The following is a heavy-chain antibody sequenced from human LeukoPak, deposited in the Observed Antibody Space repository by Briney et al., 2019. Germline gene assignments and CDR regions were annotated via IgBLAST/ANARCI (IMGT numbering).Heavy chain of an antibody. V-gene: IGHV3-23*01. CDR3: AKGAYDYIEMGYFDS. Sequence: GGSLRLSCAASGFPSMNYAMNWVRQAPGKGLEWVSVLIGSSGSTDYADSVKGRFTISRDTSKNTVFLQMNSLRAEDTAIYYCAKGAYDYIEMGYFDSWGQGSLVTVSS. CDR2: LIGSSGST. D-gene: IGHD5-12*01. CDR1: GFPSMNYA. J-gene: IGHJ4*02.